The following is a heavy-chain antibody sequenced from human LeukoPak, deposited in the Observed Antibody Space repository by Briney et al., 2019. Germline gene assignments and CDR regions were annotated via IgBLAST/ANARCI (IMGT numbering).Heavy chain of an antibody. CDR1: GFTFSSYR. CDR2: ISASGGST. D-gene: IGHD4-17*01. V-gene: IGHV3-23*01. J-gene: IGHJ6*03. CDR3: ARADAAVTTPARGYYYYYYMDV. Sequence: GGSLRLSCAASGFTFSSYRMNWVRQAPGKGLEWVSGISASGGSTFYADSVKGRFPISRDNSKNTLYLQMNSLRAEDTAVYYCARADAAVTTPARGYYYYYYMDVWGKGTTVTVSS.